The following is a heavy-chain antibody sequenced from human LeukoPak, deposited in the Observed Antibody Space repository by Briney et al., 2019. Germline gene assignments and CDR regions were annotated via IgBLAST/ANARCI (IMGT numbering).Heavy chain of an antibody. V-gene: IGHV3-7*01. Sequence: GGSLRLSCEASEFTFSNYWMSWVRQAPGKGLEWVANIKQDGSEKYYVDSVKGRFTISRDNAKNSLYLQMNSLRAEDTAVYYCARTPLDYYYYYGMDVWGQGTTVTVSS. CDR3: ARTPLDYYYYYGMDV. CDR2: IKQDGSEK. CDR1: EFTFSNYW. J-gene: IGHJ6*02.